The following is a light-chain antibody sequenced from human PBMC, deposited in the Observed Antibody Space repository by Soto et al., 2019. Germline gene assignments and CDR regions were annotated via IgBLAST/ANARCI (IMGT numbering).Light chain of an antibody. J-gene: IGLJ1*01. V-gene: IGLV1-40*01. CDR3: QSYDSSLSGYV. Sequence: QSFLAQPPSVSGAAGQRVTISCTGSSSNIGAGYDVHWYHQLPGTAPKLLIYANNNRPSGVPDRFSGSKSGTSASLAITGLQAEDEADYYCQSYDSSLSGYVFGSGTKVTVL. CDR1: SSNIGAGYD. CDR2: ANN.